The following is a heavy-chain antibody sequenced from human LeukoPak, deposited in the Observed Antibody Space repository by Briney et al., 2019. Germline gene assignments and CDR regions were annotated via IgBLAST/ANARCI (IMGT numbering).Heavy chain of an antibody. D-gene: IGHD5-18*01. V-gene: IGHV3-49*04. CDR2: IRSKAYGGTT. J-gene: IGHJ6*03. Sequence: GGSLRLSCTASGFTFGDYAMSWVRQAPGKGLEWVGFIRSKAYGGTTEYAASVKGRFTISRDDSKSIAYLQMNSLKTEDTAVYYCTRVFGMQLWLRGEYSYYYYMDVWGKGTTVTVSS. CDR1: GFTFGDYA. CDR3: TRVFGMQLWLRGEYSYYYYMDV.